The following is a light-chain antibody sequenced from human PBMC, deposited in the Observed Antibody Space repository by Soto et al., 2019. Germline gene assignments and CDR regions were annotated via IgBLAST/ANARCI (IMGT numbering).Light chain of an antibody. CDR2: AAS. Sequence: DIQMTQSPSSLSASVGDRFTMTCRASQTISNYLNWYQQKPGKAPNLLIYAASSLQSGVPSRFSGSGSGTDFTLTISSLQPEDFATYYCQHSYITPRTFGQGTKVDIK. V-gene: IGKV1-39*01. CDR1: QTISNY. CDR3: QHSYITPRT. J-gene: IGKJ1*01.